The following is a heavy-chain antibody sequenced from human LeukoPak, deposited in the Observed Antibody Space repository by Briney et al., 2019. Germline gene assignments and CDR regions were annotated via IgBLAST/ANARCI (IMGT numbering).Heavy chain of an antibody. CDR3: ARASWVSTTDAVR. D-gene: IGHD1-14*01. Sequence: GGSLRLSCVATGLSFSSFAMSWVRQGPARGLEWVSSIRGNGETFYRDSVKGRFTLYSDSSTNTVYFQLNNLRVEDTAIYYCARASWVSTTDAVRWGQGTLVTVSS. CDR2: IRGNGET. CDR1: GLSFSSFA. J-gene: IGHJ4*02. V-gene: IGHV3-23*01.